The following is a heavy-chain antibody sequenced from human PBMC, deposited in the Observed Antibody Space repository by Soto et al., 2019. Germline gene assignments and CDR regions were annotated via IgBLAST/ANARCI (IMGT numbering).Heavy chain of an antibody. V-gene: IGHV4-34*01. Sequence: SETLSLTCAVYGGSFSGYYWSWIRQPPGKGLEWIGEINHSGSTNYNPSLKSRVIISVDTSKNQFSLKLSSVTAADTAVYYCARGRRLLRFLEWLGFFDYWGQGTLVTVSS. CDR3: ARGRRLLRFLEWLGFFDY. CDR2: INHSGST. CDR1: GGSFSGYY. D-gene: IGHD3-3*01. J-gene: IGHJ4*02.